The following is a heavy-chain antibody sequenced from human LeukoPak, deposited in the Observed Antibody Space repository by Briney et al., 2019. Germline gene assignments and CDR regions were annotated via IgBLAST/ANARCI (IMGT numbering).Heavy chain of an antibody. D-gene: IGHD4-23*01. CDR2: ISSSSSYI. Sequence: GGSLRLSCAASGFTFGSYSMNWVRQAPGKGLEWVSSISSSSSYIYYADSVKGRFTISRDNAKNSLYLQMNSLRAEDTAVYYCARDYGGNSGSFGYWGQGTLVTVSS. V-gene: IGHV3-21*01. CDR3: ARDYGGNSGSFGY. CDR1: GFTFGSYS. J-gene: IGHJ4*02.